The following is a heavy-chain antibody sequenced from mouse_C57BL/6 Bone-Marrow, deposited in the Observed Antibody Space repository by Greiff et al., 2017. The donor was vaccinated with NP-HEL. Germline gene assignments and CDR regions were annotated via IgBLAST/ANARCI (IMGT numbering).Heavy chain of an antibody. CDR1: GFTFSDHG. V-gene: IGHV5-17*01. Sequence: EVKLMESGGGLVKPGGSLKLSCAASGFTFSDHGMHWVRQAPEKGLEWVAYISSGSSTIYYADTVKGRFTISRDNAKNTLFLQMTSLRSEDTAMYYCARGFAYWGQGTLVTVSA. CDR2: ISSGSSTI. CDR3: ARGFAY. J-gene: IGHJ3*01.